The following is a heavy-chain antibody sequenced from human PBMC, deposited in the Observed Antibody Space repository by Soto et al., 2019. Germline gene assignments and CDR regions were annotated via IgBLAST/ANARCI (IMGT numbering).Heavy chain of an antibody. CDR3: ARTFDYYGMDV. J-gene: IGHJ6*02. CDR2: IYHAGSV. CDR1: GYSIASGYY. Sequence: SETLSLTCAVSGYSIASGYYWAWIRQPPGKGLEWIGSIYHAGSVYYNPSFNSRVAMSLDTSDNHFSLKLTSVTAADTAVYYCARTFDYYGMDVWGQGTTVTVPS. V-gene: IGHV4-38-2*01.